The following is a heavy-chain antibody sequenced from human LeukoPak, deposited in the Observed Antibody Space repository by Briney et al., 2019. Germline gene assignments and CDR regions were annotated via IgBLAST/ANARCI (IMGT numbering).Heavy chain of an antibody. Sequence: PSETLSLTCTVSGGXTSXYYWXWXXXPPXXXXXXIWYIYYSGSXKYNPSLKSRVTISVDTSKNQFSLKVSSVTAADTAVYYCARGDRPLDVWGQGTTVTVSS. CDR2: IYYSGSX. V-gene: IGHV4-59*01. CDR3: ARGDRPLDV. CDR1: GGXTSXYY. J-gene: IGHJ6*02.